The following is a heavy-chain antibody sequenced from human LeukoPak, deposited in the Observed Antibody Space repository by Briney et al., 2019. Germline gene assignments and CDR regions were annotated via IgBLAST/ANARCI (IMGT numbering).Heavy chain of an antibody. V-gene: IGHV3-48*01. Sequence: GGSLRLSCAASGFTFSSYSMNWVRQAPGKGLEWVSYISSSSSTIYYADSVKGRFTISRDNSKNTLYLQLQGLRAEDTALYYCAKVGRYSYGWTVGPPNVYYFDSWGQGTLVTVSS. CDR1: GFTFSSYS. CDR3: AKVGRYSYGWTVGPPNVYYFDS. J-gene: IGHJ4*02. CDR2: ISSSSSTI. D-gene: IGHD5-18*01.